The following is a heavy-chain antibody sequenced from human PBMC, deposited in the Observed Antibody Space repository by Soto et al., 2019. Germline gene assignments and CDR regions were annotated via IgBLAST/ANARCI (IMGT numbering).Heavy chain of an antibody. J-gene: IGHJ4*02. CDR1: GFKFGTSG. V-gene: IGHV3-33*08. CDR3: ARGREGVYGDYFRSYFDY. CDR2: VWDDGSKK. Sequence: GGSLRLSCAASGFKFGTSGMHWVRQAPGKGLECVAMVWDDGSKKQYSDSVKGRFIISRDNSNNTLYLQMSSLRAEDTAIYYCARGREGVYGDYFRSYFDYWGQGVRVTVSS. D-gene: IGHD4-17*01.